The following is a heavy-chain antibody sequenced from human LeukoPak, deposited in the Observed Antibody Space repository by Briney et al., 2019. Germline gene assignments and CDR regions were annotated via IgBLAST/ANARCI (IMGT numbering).Heavy chain of an antibody. V-gene: IGHV3-48*01. CDR1: GFTFSSYS. Sequence: GGSLRLSCAASGFTFSSYSMNWVRQAPGKGLEWVSYISSSSTTYYADSVKGRFTISRDNSKNTLYLQMNSLRAEDTAVYYCAKDPVGASVDWFDPWGQGTLVTVSS. D-gene: IGHD1-26*01. J-gene: IGHJ5*02. CDR2: ISSSSTT. CDR3: AKDPVGASVDWFDP.